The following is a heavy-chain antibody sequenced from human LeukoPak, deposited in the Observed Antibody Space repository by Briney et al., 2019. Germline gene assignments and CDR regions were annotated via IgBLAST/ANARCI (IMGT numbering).Heavy chain of an antibody. Sequence: PGGSLRLSCAASGFTFSSYGMHWVRQAPGKGLEWVSGISWNSGSIGYADSVKGRFTISRDNAKNSLYLQMNSLRAEDTALYYCAKDLGYDILTGYYAYYGMDVWGQGTTVTVSS. CDR2: ISWNSGSI. CDR3: AKDLGYDILTGYYAYYGMDV. D-gene: IGHD3-9*01. V-gene: IGHV3-9*01. J-gene: IGHJ6*02. CDR1: GFTFSSYG.